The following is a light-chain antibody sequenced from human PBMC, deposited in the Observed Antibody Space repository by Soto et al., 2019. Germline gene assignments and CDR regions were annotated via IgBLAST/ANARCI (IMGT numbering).Light chain of an antibody. V-gene: IGLV6-57*03. CDR3: QSADSSTVI. J-gene: IGLJ2*01. CDR1: SGSIVSNY. CDR2: EYD. Sequence: NFMLTQPHSVSESPGKPVTISCTRSSGSIVSNYVQWFQQRPGSAPSTVIYEYDHRPSGVPDRFSGSLDTSSNSASLTISGLKTEDEADYYCQSADSSTVIFGGGTKLTVL.